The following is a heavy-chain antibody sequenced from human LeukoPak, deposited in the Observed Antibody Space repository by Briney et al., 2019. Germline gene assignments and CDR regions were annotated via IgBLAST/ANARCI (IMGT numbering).Heavy chain of an antibody. CDR3: ARDKRTYYYDA. CDR1: GYTFTGYY. V-gene: IGHV1-2*02. D-gene: IGHD3-22*01. Sequence: ASVTVSCKASGYTFTGYYMHWVRQAPGQGLEWMGWINPNSGGTNYAQKFRGKVTMTRDTSISTAYMELSRLRSDDTAVYYCARDKRTYYYDAWGQGTLVTVSS. CDR2: INPNSGGT. J-gene: IGHJ5*02.